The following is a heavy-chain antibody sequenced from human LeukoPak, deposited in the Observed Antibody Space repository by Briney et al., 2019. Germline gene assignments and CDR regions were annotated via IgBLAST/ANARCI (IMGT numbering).Heavy chain of an antibody. D-gene: IGHD2-2*01. J-gene: IGHJ4*02. CDR1: GFTFSSYG. CDR3: AKDLSMIWCSTTTCSYFDY. CDR2: IRYDGSNK. V-gene: IGHV3-30*02. Sequence: GGSLRLSCAESGFTFSSYGIHWVRQAPGKGLEWVAFIRYDGSNKYYADSVKGRFTISRDNSKSTLYLQMNSLRAEDTAVYYCAKDLSMIWCSTTTCSYFDYWGQGTLVTVSS.